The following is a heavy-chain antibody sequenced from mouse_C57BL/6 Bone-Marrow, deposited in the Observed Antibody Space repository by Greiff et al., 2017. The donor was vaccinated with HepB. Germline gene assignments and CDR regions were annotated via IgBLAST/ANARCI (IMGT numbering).Heavy chain of an antibody. CDR1: GYTFPDYY. CDR3: AGDYYDAMDY. V-gene: IGHV1-76*01. Sequence: QVQLQQSGAELVRPGASVKLSCKASGYTFPDYYINWVKQRPGQGLEWIARIYPGSGNTYYNEKLKGKATLTAEKSSSTAYMQLSSLTSDDSAVSFCAGDYYDAMDYWGQGTSVTVSS. J-gene: IGHJ4*01. D-gene: IGHD2-4*01. CDR2: IYPGSGNT.